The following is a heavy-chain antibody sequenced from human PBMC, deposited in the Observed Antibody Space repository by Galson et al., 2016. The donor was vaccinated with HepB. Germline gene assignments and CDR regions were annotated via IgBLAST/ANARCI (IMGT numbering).Heavy chain of an antibody. CDR1: GFTFDDYA. CDR2: ILWNSHNI. Sequence: LRLSCAASGFTFDDYAMHWVRQAPGKGLEWVSGILWNSHNIVYADSVKGRFTISRDNAKNSLYLQMNSLRGEDTAVYYCAKDIFPDRGHSYQYGMDVWGQGTAVTVTS. CDR3: AKDIFPDRGHSYQYGMDV. V-gene: IGHV3-9*01. D-gene: IGHD1-14*01. J-gene: IGHJ6*02.